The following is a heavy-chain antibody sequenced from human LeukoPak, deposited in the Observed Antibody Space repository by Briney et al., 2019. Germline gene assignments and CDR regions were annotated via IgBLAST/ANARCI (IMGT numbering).Heavy chain of an antibody. CDR2: INHSGST. J-gene: IGHJ1*01. CDR1: GGSFSGYY. CDR3: ARGSRGWYLLRTEYFQH. Sequence: SETLSLTCAVYGGSFSGYYWSWIRQPPGKGLEWIGEINHSGSTNYNPSLKSRVTISVDTSKNQFSLKLSSVTAADTAVYYCARGSRGWYLLRTEYFQHWGQGTLDTVSS. D-gene: IGHD6-19*01. V-gene: IGHV4-34*01.